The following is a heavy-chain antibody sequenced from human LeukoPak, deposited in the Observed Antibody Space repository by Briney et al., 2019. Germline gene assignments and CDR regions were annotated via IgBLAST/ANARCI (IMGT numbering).Heavy chain of an antibody. CDR3: ARVGDFWSGYKPPDY. D-gene: IGHD3-3*01. J-gene: IGHJ4*02. Sequence: ASVKVCCKASGYTFTSYGISWVRQTPGQGLEWMGWISAYNGNTNYAQKLQGRVTMTTDTSTSTAYMELRSLRSDDTAVYYCARVGDFWSGYKPPDYWGQGTLVTVSS. CDR1: GYTFTSYG. CDR2: ISAYNGNT. V-gene: IGHV1-18*01.